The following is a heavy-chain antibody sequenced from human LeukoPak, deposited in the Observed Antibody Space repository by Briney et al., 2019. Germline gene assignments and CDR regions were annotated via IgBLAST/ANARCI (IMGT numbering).Heavy chain of an antibody. CDR1: GFTFSSYG. CDR3: AKAQDTAMALDY. J-gene: IGHJ4*02. D-gene: IGHD5-18*01. Sequence: GGSLRLSCAASGFTFSSYGMHWVRQAPGKGLEGVAVIWYDGSNKYYADSVEGRFTISRDNSKNTLYLQMNSLRAEDTAVYYCAKAQDTAMALDYWGQGTLVTVSA. CDR2: IWYDGSNK. V-gene: IGHV3-33*06.